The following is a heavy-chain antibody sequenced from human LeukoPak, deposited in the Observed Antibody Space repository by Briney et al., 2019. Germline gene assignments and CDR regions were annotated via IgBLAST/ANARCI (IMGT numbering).Heavy chain of an antibody. CDR2: INHSGST. CDR1: GGSFSGYY. D-gene: IGHD6-6*01. J-gene: IGHJ6*02. Sequence: SDTLSLTCAVYGGSFSGYYWSWIRQPPGKGLEWIGEINHSGSTNYNPSLKSRVTISVDTSKNQFSLKLSSVTAADTAVYYCARDRAAARPLHYYYYGMDVWGQGTTVTVSS. V-gene: IGHV4-34*01. CDR3: ARDRAAARPLHYYYYGMDV.